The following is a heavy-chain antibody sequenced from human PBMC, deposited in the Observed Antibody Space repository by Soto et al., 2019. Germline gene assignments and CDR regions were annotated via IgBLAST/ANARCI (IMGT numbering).Heavy chain of an antibody. J-gene: IGHJ4*02. D-gene: IGHD6-19*01. CDR3: ARDMGYASGHGFXY. CDR2: IWYDGSNK. CDR1: GFTFSTYG. V-gene: IGHV3-33*01. Sequence: GGSLRLSCAASGFTFSTYGMQWVRQAPGKGLDWVALIWYDGSNKYYADSVKGRFTISRDNSKNTLYLQMNGLRVEDTAVYYCARDMGYASGHGFXYWGRGT.